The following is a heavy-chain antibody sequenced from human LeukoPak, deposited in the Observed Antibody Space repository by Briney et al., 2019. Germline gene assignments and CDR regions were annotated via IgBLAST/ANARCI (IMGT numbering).Heavy chain of an antibody. CDR3: AKDRATVFYFDY. CDR2: ISGSGVAT. J-gene: IGHJ4*02. D-gene: IGHD4-17*01. V-gene: IGHV3-23*01. CDR1: GFTFSSYA. Sequence: GGSLRLSCAASGFTFSSYAMSWVRQAPGKGLEWVSDISGSGVATYYADSVKGRFTISRDNSKSTLYLQMNSLRAEDTAVYYCAKDRATVFYFDYWGQGTLVTVSS.